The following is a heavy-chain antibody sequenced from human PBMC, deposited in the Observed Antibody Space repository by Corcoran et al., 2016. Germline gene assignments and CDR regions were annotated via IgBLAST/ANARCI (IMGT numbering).Heavy chain of an antibody. CDR3: ARGGGDGYNPPPFDY. D-gene: IGHD5-12*01. CDR1: GYTFTGYY. Sequence: QVQLVQSGAEVKKPGASVKVSCKASGYTFTGYYRHWVRQAPGQGLEWMGWINPNSGGTNYAQKFQGRVTMTRDTSISTAYMELSRLRSDDTAVYYCARGGGDGYNPPPFDYWGQGTLVTVSS. V-gene: IGHV1-2*02. J-gene: IGHJ4*02. CDR2: INPNSGGT.